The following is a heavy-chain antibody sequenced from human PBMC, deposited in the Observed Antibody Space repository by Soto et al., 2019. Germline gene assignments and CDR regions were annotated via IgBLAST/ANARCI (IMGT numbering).Heavy chain of an antibody. Sequence: ETLSLTCTVSGGSISSSSYYWGWIRQPPGKGLEWIGSIYYSGSTYYNPSLKSRVTISVDTSKNQFSLKLSSVTAADTAVYYCARVYDSSGYYYFDYWGQGTLVTVSS. CDR3: ARVYDSSGYYYFDY. D-gene: IGHD3-22*01. V-gene: IGHV4-39*01. CDR1: GGSISSSSYY. CDR2: IYYSGST. J-gene: IGHJ4*02.